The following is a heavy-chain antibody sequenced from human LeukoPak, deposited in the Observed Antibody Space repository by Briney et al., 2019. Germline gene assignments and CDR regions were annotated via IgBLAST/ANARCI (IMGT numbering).Heavy chain of an antibody. D-gene: IGHD2-8*02. V-gene: IGHV4-39*07. CDR1: GGSTRSRRYH. CDR3: AREECSPGHYSFDY. J-gene: IGHJ4*02. CDR2: IYYSGTT. Sequence: SETLSLTFSVSGGSTRSRRYHWAWIRQPPGKGLDWSGSIYYSGTTYYNPSLKSRVSVSVDTSKNQFSLKLSSVTAADTAVYYCAREECSPGHYSFDYWGQGALVTVSS.